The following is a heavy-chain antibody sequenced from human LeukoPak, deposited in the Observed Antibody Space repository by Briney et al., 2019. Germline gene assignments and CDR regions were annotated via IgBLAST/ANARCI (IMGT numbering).Heavy chain of an antibody. J-gene: IGHJ4*02. Sequence: SETLSLTCTVSGGSISSYYWSWIRQPPGKGLEWIGYIYYSGSTNYNPSLKSRVTISVDTSKNQFSLKLSSVTAADTAVYYCARGPYSNYDPFFDYWGQGTLVTVSS. CDR2: IYYSGST. V-gene: IGHV4-59*01. CDR3: ARGPYSNYDPFFDY. CDR1: GGSISSYY. D-gene: IGHD4-11*01.